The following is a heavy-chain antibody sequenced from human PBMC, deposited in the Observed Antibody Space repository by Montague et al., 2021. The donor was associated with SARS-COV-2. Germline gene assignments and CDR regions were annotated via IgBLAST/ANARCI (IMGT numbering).Heavy chain of an antibody. V-gene: IGHV4-39*01. CDR3: ARFPTSYYYDSKAAPATPDAFDI. CDR2: IYYSGST. D-gene: IGHD3-22*01. Sequence: SETLSLTCTVSGGSISSSSYYWGWIRQSPGKGLEWIGSIYYSGSTYYSPSLKSRVTISVDTSKNQFSLKLSSVIAADTAVYYCARFPTSYYYDSKAAPATPDAFDIWGQGTMVTVSS. CDR1: GGSISSSSYY. J-gene: IGHJ3*02.